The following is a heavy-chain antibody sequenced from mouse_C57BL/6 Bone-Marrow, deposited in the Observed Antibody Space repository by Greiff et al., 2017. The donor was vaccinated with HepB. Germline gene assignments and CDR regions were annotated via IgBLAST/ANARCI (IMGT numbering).Heavy chain of an antibody. CDR2: ISNLAYSI. J-gene: IGHJ4*01. Sequence: EVHLVESGGGLVQPGGSLKLSCAASGFTFSDYGMAWVRQAPRKGPEWVAFISNLAYSIYYADTVTGRFTISRENAKNTLYLEMSSLRSEDTAMYYCARIYGSPYYYAMDYWGQGTSVTVSS. D-gene: IGHD1-1*01. CDR1: GFTFSDYG. V-gene: IGHV5-15*01. CDR3: ARIYGSPYYYAMDY.